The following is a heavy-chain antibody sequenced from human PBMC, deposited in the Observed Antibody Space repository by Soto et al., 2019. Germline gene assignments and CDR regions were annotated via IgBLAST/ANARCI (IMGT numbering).Heavy chain of an antibody. V-gene: IGHV1-46*03. CDR1: GYTFTSYG. CDR2: INPSSGST. D-gene: IGHD6-13*01. Sequence: ASVKVSCKASGYTFTSYGISWVRQAPGQGLEWMGIINPSSGSTTYAQKFQGRVTMTRDRSTSTVYMEVSSLRYEDTAVYYCTRGAAAGPDYWGQGTLVTVSS. CDR3: TRGAAAGPDY. J-gene: IGHJ4*02.